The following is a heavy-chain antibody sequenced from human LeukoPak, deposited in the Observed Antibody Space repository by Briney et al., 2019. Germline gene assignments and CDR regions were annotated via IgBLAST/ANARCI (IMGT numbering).Heavy chain of an antibody. CDR2: ISPKSGAT. V-gene: IGHV1-2*02. CDR3: ARGRDSGSRTFYFDI. J-gene: IGHJ4*02. CDR1: AYTFTDYY. Sequence: ASVKVSCKASAYTFTDYYLHWVRQAPGQGLEWLACISPKSGATNFAQKFQGRVSLTRDTSITTAYMDLSRLRSDDTAVYYCARGRDSGSRTFYFDIWGQGTLVTVSS. D-gene: IGHD1-26*01.